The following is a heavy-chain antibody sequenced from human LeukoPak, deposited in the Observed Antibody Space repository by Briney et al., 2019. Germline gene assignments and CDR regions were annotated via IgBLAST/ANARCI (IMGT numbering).Heavy chain of an antibody. CDR3: ARDRGEVVRGVIDAFDM. Sequence: GASVKVSCKASGYTFTGYYMHWVRQAPGQGLEWMGWINPNSGGTNYAQKFHGRVTTTRDTSISTAYMELSRLRSDDTAVYYCARDRGEVVRGVIDAFDMWGQETTVTVSS. V-gene: IGHV1-2*02. CDR2: INPNSGGT. D-gene: IGHD3-10*01. J-gene: IGHJ3*02. CDR1: GYTFTGYY.